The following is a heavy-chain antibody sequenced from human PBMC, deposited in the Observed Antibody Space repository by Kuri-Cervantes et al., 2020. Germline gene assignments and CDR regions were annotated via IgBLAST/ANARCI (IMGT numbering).Heavy chain of an antibody. V-gene: IGHV1-69*06. Sequence: SVKVSCKASGGTFSSHAISWVRQAPGQGLEWMGGIIPIFGTANYAQKFQGRVTITADKSTSTAYMELSSLRSEDTAVYYCARAWSGYPSQSLSSYYYYYMDVWGKGTTVTVSS. J-gene: IGHJ6*03. CDR3: ARAWSGYPSQSLSSYYYYYMDV. D-gene: IGHD3-3*01. CDR1: GGTFSSHA. CDR2: IIPIFGTA.